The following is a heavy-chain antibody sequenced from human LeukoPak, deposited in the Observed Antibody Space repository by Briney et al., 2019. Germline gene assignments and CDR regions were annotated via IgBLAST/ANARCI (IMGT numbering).Heavy chain of an antibody. V-gene: IGHV1-69*13. Sequence: ASVKVSCKASGGTFSSYAISWVRQAPGQGLEWMGGIIPIFGTANYAQKFQGRVTITADESTSTAYMELNSLRSEDTAVYYCATWIAEAGNYNWFDPWGQGTLVTVYS. CDR2: IIPIFGTA. CDR3: ATWIAEAGNYNWFDP. J-gene: IGHJ5*02. CDR1: GGTFSSYA. D-gene: IGHD6-13*01.